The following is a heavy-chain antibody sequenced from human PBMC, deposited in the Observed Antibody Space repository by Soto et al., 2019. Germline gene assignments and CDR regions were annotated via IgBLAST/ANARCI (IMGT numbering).Heavy chain of an antibody. Sequence: XXSLRLSCAASGFTFSSYSMHWVPQAPGKGLEWVSYISSSSSTIYYADSVKGRFTISRDNAKNSLYLQMNSLRAEDTAVYYCARANPYYMDVWGKGTTVTVSS. V-gene: IGHV3-48*01. J-gene: IGHJ6*03. CDR3: ARANPYYMDV. CDR1: GFTFSSYS. CDR2: ISSSSSTI.